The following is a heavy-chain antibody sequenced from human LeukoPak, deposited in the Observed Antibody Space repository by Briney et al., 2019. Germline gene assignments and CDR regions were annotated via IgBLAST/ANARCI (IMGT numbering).Heavy chain of an antibody. CDR2: IKQDGSDK. D-gene: IGHD1-26*01. Sequence: GGSLRLSCAASGFTFSSYAMSWVRQAPGRGLEWVANIKQDGSDKYYVDSVKGRFTISRDSAKNSLYLQMDSLRDEDTAVYYCAKGGRAPDYWGQGTLVTVSS. V-gene: IGHV3-7*05. CDR1: GFTFSSYA. J-gene: IGHJ4*02. CDR3: AKGGRAPDY.